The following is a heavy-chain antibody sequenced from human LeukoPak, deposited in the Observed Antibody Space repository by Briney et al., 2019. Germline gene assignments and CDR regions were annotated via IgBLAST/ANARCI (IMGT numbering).Heavy chain of an antibody. CDR1: GGSISSGDYY. CDR2: IYYSGST. J-gene: IGHJ4*02. V-gene: IGHV4-30-4*01. D-gene: IGHD3-10*01. Sequence: SETLSLTCTVSGGSISSGDYYWSWIRQPPGKGLEWIGYIYYSGSTYYNPSLKSRVTIPVDTSKNQFSLKLSSVTAADTAVYYCASTMVRGLYGGTFDYWGQGTLVTVSS. CDR3: ASTMVRGLYGGTFDY.